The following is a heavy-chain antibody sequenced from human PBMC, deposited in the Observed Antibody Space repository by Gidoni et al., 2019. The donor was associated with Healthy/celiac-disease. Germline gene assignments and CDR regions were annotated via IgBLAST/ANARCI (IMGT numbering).Heavy chain of an antibody. Sequence: EVQLVESGGGLVKPGRSLRLSCTASGFTFGDYALSWFRQGPGKGLEWVGLIRRKAYGGTTENAASVKGRFTISRDDSKSIAYLQMNSLKTEDTAVYYCTREHTAMVSFDYWGQGTLVTVSS. V-gene: IGHV3-49*05. CDR1: GFTFGDYA. D-gene: IGHD5-18*01. J-gene: IGHJ4*02. CDR2: IRRKAYGGTT. CDR3: TREHTAMVSFDY.